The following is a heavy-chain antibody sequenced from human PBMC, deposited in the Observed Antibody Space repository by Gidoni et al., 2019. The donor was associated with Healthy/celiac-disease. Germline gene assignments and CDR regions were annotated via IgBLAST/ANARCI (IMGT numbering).Heavy chain of an antibody. V-gene: IGHV3-21*01. Sequence: EVQLVESGGGLVKPGGSLRLSCAASGFTFSSYSMNWVRQAPGKGLEWVSSISSSSSYIYYADSVKGRFTISRDNAKNSLYLQMNSLRAEDTAVYYCARDLGKGYGMDVWGQGTTVTVSS. J-gene: IGHJ6*02. CDR2: ISSSSSYI. CDR3: ARDLGKGYGMDV. CDR1: GFTFSSYS.